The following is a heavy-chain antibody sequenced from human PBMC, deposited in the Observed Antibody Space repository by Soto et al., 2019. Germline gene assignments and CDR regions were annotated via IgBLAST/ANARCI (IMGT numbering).Heavy chain of an antibody. CDR1: GFTIDDYT. CDR2: ITCDGGNT. Sequence: PGGSLRLSCAASGFTIDDYTMHWVRQAPGKGLEWVSVITCDGGNTYYADSVKGRFTISRDNTKNSLYLQMNSLRAEDTAVYYCARVPTMIVVVISGYYGMDVWGQGTTVTVSS. CDR3: ARVPTMIVVVISGYYGMDV. V-gene: IGHV3-43*01. D-gene: IGHD3-22*01. J-gene: IGHJ6*02.